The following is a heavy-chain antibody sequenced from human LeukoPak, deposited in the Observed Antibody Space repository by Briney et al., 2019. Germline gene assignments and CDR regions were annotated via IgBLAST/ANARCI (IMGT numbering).Heavy chain of an antibody. CDR3: ARVDSSGWSYWYFDL. D-gene: IGHD6-19*01. CDR1: GGSFSGYY. V-gene: IGHV4-34*01. Sequence: PSETLSLTCAVYGGSFSGYYWSWIRQPPGKGLEWIGEINHGGSTNYNPSLKSRVTISVDTSKNQFSLKLSSVTAADTAVYYCARVDSSGWSYWYFDLWGRGTLVTVSS. J-gene: IGHJ2*01. CDR2: INHGGST.